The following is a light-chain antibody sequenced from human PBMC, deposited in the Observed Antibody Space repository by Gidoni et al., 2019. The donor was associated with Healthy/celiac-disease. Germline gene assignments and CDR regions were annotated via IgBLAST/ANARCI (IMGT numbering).Light chain of an antibody. CDR2: DTS. CDR3: LLSYSGAGVV. CDR1: TGAVTSGHY. J-gene: IGLJ2*01. Sequence: QAVVTQEPSLTVSPGGTVTLTCGSSTGAVTSGHYPYWFQQKPGQAPRTLIYDTSNKNSWTPARFSGSLLGGKAALTLSGAQPEDEAEYYCLLSYSGAGVVFGGGTKLTVL. V-gene: IGLV7-46*01.